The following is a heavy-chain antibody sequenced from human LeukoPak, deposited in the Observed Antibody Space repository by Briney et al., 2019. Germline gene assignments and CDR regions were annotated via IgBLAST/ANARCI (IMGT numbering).Heavy chain of an antibody. CDR2: INPSGGST. J-gene: IGHJ3*02. Sequence: GASVKVSCKASGYTFISYYIHWVRQAPGQGLEWMGIINPSGGSTSYAQKFQGRVTMTRDTSTSTVYMELSSLRSEDTAVYCCARPAGGQPHVGFDIWGQGTMVTVSS. CDR3: ARPAGGQPHVGFDI. CDR1: GYTFISYY. V-gene: IGHV1-46*01. D-gene: IGHD3-10*01.